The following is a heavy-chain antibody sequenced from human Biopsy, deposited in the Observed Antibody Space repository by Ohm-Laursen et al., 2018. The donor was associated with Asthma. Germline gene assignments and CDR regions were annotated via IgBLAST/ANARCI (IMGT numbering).Heavy chain of an antibody. CDR2: VTSDGHNK. CDR3: ARQSGQEYGDSIPFDT. CDR1: GFVFSQCG. D-gene: IGHD3-22*01. J-gene: IGHJ3*02. V-gene: IGHV3-30*03. Sequence: SLRLSCAASGFVFSQCGMHWVRQGPGKGLEWVALVTSDGHNKYYEDSVKGRFTISRDNSRNRLYLQINSLTVEDSAVYFCARQSGQEYGDSIPFDTWGQGTKVAVSS.